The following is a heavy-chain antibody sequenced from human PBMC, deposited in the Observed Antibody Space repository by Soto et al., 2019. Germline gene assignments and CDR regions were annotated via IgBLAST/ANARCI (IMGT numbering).Heavy chain of an antibody. CDR3: AREAGCSNNVAVFLDP. CDR2: INPKNGDT. D-gene: IGHD2-2*01. V-gene: IGHV1-2*02. Sequence: ASVTVSCQPSGCFFHDYHMHWVRKAPGLALEGMGWINPKNGDTYYAQKFQDRVTMTGDTSISKVYLELSRLRADDTAVYYCAREAGCSNNVAVFLDPWGQGALVTVS. CDR1: GCFFHDYH. J-gene: IGHJ5*02.